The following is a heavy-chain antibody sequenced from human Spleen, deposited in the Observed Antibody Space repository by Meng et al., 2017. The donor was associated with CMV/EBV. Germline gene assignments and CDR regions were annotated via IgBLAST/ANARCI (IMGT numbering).Heavy chain of an antibody. CDR3: AREGLYCSSTSCYTELGAFDI. CDR1: SYS. J-gene: IGHJ3*02. D-gene: IGHD2-2*02. CDR2: ISSSSSYI. Sequence: SYSMNWVRQAPGKVLEWVSSISSSSSYIYYADSVKGRFTISRDNAKNSLYLQMNSLRAEDTAVYYCAREGLYCSSTSCYTELGAFDIWGQGTMVTVSS. V-gene: IGHV3-21*01.